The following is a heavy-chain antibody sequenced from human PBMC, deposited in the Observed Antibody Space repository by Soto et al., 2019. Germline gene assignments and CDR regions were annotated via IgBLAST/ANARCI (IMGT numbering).Heavy chain of an antibody. CDR2: INSDGSST. Sequence: GGSLRLSCAASGFTFSSYWMHWVRQAPGKGLVWVSRINSDGSSTSYADSVKGRFTISRDNAKNTLYLQMNSLRAEDTAVYYCARGRIAAYHFDYWGQGTLVTVSS. CDR3: ARGRIAAYHFDY. D-gene: IGHD6-6*01. J-gene: IGHJ4*02. CDR1: GFTFSSYW. V-gene: IGHV3-74*01.